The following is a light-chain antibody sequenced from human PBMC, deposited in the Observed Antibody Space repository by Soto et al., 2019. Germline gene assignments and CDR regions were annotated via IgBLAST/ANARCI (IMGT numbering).Light chain of an antibody. CDR2: DVS. CDR1: QSISSC. V-gene: IGKV1-5*01. J-gene: IGKJ2*01. Sequence: DIQMTQSPSTLSTSVGDRVTITCRASQSISSCLAWYQQKPGKAPKLLSYDVSSLGRGVPSRFSSSGSGTEFTLTISSLQPDDFATYYCQLYNSYSPPFGQGTKLEIK. CDR3: QLYNSYSPP.